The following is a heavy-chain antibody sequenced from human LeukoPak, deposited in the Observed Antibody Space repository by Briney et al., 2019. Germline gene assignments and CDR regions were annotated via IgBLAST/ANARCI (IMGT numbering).Heavy chain of an antibody. CDR2: IYYSGST. Sequence: SETLSLTCTVSGGSISSSSYYWGWIRQPPGKGLEWIGSIYYSGSTYYNPSLKSRVTISVDTSKNQFSLKLSSVTAADTAVYYCTSDSANIAVAGKSDYWGQGTLVTVSS. J-gene: IGHJ4*02. CDR1: GGSISSSSYY. D-gene: IGHD6-19*01. CDR3: TSDSANIAVAGKSDY. V-gene: IGHV4-39*07.